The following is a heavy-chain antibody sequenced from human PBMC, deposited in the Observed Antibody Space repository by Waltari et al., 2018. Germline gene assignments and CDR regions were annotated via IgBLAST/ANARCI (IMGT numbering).Heavy chain of an antibody. CDR3: AREHSGWFDP. D-gene: IGHD3-10*01. Sequence: QLQLQESGPGLVKPSETLSLTCTVSGGSISSSSYYWGWIRQPPGKGLEWIGSIYYSGSTNYNPSLKSRVTISVDTSKNQFSLKLSSVTAADTAVYYCAREHSGWFDPWGQGTLVTVSS. V-gene: IGHV4-39*07. CDR2: IYYSGST. CDR1: GGSISSSSYY. J-gene: IGHJ5*02.